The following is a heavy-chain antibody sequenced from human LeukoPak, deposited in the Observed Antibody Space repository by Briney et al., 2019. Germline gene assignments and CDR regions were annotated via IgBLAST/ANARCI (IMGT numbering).Heavy chain of an antibody. V-gene: IGHV3-53*01. CDR2: IYSGGST. D-gene: IGHD1-1*01. CDR1: GFTVSSNY. J-gene: IGHJ3*02. CDR3: ARAFVQLERPGAFDI. Sequence: GGSLRLSCAASGFTVSSNYMSWVRQAPGKGLEWVSDIYSGGSTYYADSVKGRFTISRDNSKNTLYLQMNSLRAEDTAVYYCARAFVQLERPGAFDIWGQGTMVTVSS.